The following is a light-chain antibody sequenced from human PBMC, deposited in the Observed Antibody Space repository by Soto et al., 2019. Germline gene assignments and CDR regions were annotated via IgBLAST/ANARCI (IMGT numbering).Light chain of an antibody. Sequence: EIVMTQSPATLSVSPGERATLSCRASQSVSSNLAWLQQKPGQAPRLLIYGAFSRATGIPDRFRGSGSGTDFTLTISRLEPEDFAVYYCQQYGTLPWTFGHGTKVDIK. J-gene: IGKJ1*01. V-gene: IGKV3-20*01. CDR1: QSVSSN. CDR2: GAF. CDR3: QQYGTLPWT.